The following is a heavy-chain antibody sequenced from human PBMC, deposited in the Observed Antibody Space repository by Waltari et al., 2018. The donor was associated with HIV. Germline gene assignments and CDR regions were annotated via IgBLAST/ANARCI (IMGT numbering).Heavy chain of an antibody. CDR2: IYPCDSET. CDR3: ARQSYGDYWSY. Sequence: EVQLVQSGAEVKKPGESLKISCKGAGSIFINYWVGWVRPMPGKGLEWMGIIYPCDSETRYSPSFQGQVTISADQSISTAYLQWSSLKASDTAMYYCARQSYGDYWSYWGQGTLVTVSS. CDR1: GSIFINYW. D-gene: IGHD4-17*01. V-gene: IGHV5-51*01. J-gene: IGHJ4*02.